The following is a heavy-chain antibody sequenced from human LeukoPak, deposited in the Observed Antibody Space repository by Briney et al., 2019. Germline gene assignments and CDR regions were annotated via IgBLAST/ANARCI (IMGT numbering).Heavy chain of an antibody. Sequence: SETLSLTCTVSGGSISNYHWSWIRQPPGMGLEWIGYIFDTVTTNYNPSPKSRVTISVDTSKNQFSLSLRSVTTADTAVYYCARGWRDAYNPRRAWFDPWGQGTLVTVSS. CDR3: ARGWRDAYNPRRAWFDP. CDR1: GGSISNYH. V-gene: IGHV4-59*01. D-gene: IGHD5-24*01. J-gene: IGHJ5*02. CDR2: IFDTVTT.